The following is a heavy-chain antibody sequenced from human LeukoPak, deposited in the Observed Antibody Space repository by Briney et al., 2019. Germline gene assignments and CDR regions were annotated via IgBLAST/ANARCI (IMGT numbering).Heavy chain of an antibody. D-gene: IGHD6-19*01. J-gene: IGHJ4*02. CDR3: ARDCEHLASGWPGCFDY. CDR1: GYTFTSYV. CDR2: INAYNGNT. Sequence: GASVKVSCKASGYTFTSYVISWGRQAPGQGLEWMGWINAYNGNTNYAQKLQGRVTLTTDTSTSTAYMELSRLRSDDTAVYYCARDCEHLASGWPGCFDYWGQGTLVIVSS. V-gene: IGHV1-18*01.